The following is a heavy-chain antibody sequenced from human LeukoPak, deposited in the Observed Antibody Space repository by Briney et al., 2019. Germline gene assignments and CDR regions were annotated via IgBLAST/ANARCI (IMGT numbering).Heavy chain of an antibody. D-gene: IGHD3-16*01. CDR3: ARDLRGLGDYFDY. CDR2: MNPDSGVT. Sequence: ASVKVSCKASGYSXTGYFIYWVRQAPGQGLQWMGWMNPDSGVTDYAQNFQGRVTMTRDTSISTAYMELSSLRSDDTAIYYCARDLRGLGDYFDYWGQGTLVTVSS. CDR1: GYSXTGYF. V-gene: IGHV1-2*02. J-gene: IGHJ4*02.